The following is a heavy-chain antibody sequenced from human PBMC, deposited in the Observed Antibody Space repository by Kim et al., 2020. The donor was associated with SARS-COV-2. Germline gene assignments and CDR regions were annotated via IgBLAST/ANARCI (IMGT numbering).Heavy chain of an antibody. V-gene: IGHV3-15*01. CDR1: GFTFSNAW. Sequence: GGSLRLSCAASGFTFSNAWMSWVRQAPGKGLEWVGRIKSKTDGGTTDYAAPVKGRFTISRDDSKNTLYLQMNSLKTEDIAVYYCTTDRSSGSRYDAFDIWGQGTMVTVSS. CDR3: TTDRSSGSRYDAFDI. J-gene: IGHJ3*02. D-gene: IGHD6-19*01. CDR2: IKSKTDGGTT.